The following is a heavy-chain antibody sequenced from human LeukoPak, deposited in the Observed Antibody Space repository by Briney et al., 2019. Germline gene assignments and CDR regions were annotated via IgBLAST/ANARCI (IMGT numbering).Heavy chain of an antibody. CDR1: GYTFTSYG. CDR3: ARVGFGGFGELLFRNFDFDY. V-gene: IGHV1-18*01. D-gene: IGHD3-10*01. Sequence: GASMKVSCKASGYTFTSYGISWVRQAPGQRLEWMGWISAYNGNTNYAQKLQGRVTMTTDTSTSTAYMELRSLRSDDTAVYYCARVGFGGFGELLFRNFDFDYWGQGTLVTVSS. J-gene: IGHJ4*02. CDR2: ISAYNGNT.